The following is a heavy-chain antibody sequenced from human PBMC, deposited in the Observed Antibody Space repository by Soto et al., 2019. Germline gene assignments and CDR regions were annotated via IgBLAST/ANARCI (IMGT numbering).Heavy chain of an antibody. CDR2: ISTYNGNT. CDR1: GYTFNNYG. CDR3: ARDAYGVYSY. J-gene: IGHJ4*02. V-gene: IGHV1-18*01. D-gene: IGHD4-17*01. Sequence: QVQLVQSGGXXXXPGASVXXXXKASGYTFNNYGISWVRQAPGQGLEWMGWISTYNGNTNYAQKLQDRVTMTTDTSTSTAYMELRSLRSDDTAVYYCARDAYGVYSYWGQGTLVTVSS.